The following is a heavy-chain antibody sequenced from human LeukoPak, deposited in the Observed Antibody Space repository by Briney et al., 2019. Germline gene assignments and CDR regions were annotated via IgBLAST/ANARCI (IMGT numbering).Heavy chain of an antibody. CDR2: ISYDGSDK. Sequence: GGSLRLSCAASGFTFSSYAMYWVRQAPGKGLEWVAVISYDGSDKFYADSVKGRFTISRDNAKKSLYLQMNSLRAEDTAVYYCARDDGGNFNDAFDIWGQGTMVTVSS. CDR3: ARDDGGNFNDAFDI. CDR1: GFTFSSYA. V-gene: IGHV3-30*04. D-gene: IGHD4-23*01. J-gene: IGHJ3*02.